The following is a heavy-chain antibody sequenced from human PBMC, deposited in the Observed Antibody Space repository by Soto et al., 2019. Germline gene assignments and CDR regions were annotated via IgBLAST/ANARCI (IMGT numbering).Heavy chain of an antibody. D-gene: IGHD2-2*01. CDR2: IYHTGRS. Sequence: SETLSLTCSVSGDSIIDKNWWTWLRQPPGKRLEWIGDIYHTGRSSYNPSLTSRVAMSVDKSKNQFSLKLSSVTAADTAVYYCASLGGDIVLVPAGGLNYYGMDVWGQGTTVTVSS. J-gene: IGHJ6*02. CDR1: GDSIIDKNW. CDR3: ASLGGDIVLVPAGGLNYYGMDV. V-gene: IGHV4-4*02.